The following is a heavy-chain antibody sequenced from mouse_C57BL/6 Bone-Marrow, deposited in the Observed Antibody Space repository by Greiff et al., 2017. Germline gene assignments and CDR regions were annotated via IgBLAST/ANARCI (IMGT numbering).Heavy chain of an antibody. Sequence: EVQLVESGGGLVKPGGSLKLSCAASGFTFSDYGMHWVRQAPEEGLEWVAYISSGSSTSYYADTVKGRFTSSRDNAKNTLFLQMTSLRSEDTAMYYCARDYYGSSYDAMDYWGQGTSVTVSS. V-gene: IGHV5-17*01. J-gene: IGHJ4*01. D-gene: IGHD1-1*01. CDR3: ARDYYGSSYDAMDY. CDR1: GFTFSDYG. CDR2: ISSGSSTS.